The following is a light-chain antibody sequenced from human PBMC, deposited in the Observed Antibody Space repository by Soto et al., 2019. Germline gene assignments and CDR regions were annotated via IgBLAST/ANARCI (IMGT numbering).Light chain of an antibody. CDR2: DAS. J-gene: IGKJ1*01. Sequence: EVVLTQSPATLSLSPGERANLSCRTSQSVSRTLAWYQQKSGQAPRLLIYDASNGATGIPTRFSGSGSGTDFTTTITGLELEDFAVYYCQQRYYWPQTFGQGTKVEIK. CDR1: QSVSRT. V-gene: IGKV3-11*01. CDR3: QQRYYWPQT.